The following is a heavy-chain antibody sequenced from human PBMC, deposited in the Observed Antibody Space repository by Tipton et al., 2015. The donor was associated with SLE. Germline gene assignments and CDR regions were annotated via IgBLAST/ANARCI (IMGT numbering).Heavy chain of an antibody. V-gene: IGHV4-34*01. CDR2: INHAGNT. J-gene: IGHJ4*02. D-gene: IGHD1-26*01. CDR1: GGSFSGYY. CDR3: ARGASRGRYFDY. Sequence: TLSLTCAVYGGSFSGYYWSWFRQPPGRGLEWTGEINHAGNTNYNPSLKSRITISIDTSKNQFSLNLTSVTAADTTVYYCARGASRGRYFDYWSQGTLVTVSS.